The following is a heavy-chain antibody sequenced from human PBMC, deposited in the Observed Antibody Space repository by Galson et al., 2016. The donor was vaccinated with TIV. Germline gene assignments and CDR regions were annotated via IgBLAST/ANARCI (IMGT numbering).Heavy chain of an antibody. CDR1: GFTFSSYW. J-gene: IGHJ3*02. CDR2: INTAGSVT. D-gene: IGHD3-16*01. Sequence: SLRLSCAASGFTFSSYWMHWVRHVPGKELVWVSRINTAGSVTNYADSVKGRFTISRDNDKNTVYLEMKSLRADDSAVYYCAGSRFGDEFDIWGQGTMVTVSS. V-gene: IGHV3-74*01. CDR3: AGSRFGDEFDI.